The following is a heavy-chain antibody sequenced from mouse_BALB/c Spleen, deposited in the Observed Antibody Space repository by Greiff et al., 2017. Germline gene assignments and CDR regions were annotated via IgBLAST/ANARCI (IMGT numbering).Heavy chain of an antibody. CDR3: ARPEGDFEG. J-gene: IGHJ1*01. CDR2: ISSGGSYT. V-gene: IGHV5-9-3*01. Sequence: DVKLVESGGGLVKPGGSLTLSCAASGFTFRSYALSWVRQTPEKRLEWVATISSGGSYTYYPDSVKGRFTISRANAKNTLYLQMSSLRSEDTAMYYCARPEGDFEGWGAGTTVTVSS. CDR1: GFTFRSYA.